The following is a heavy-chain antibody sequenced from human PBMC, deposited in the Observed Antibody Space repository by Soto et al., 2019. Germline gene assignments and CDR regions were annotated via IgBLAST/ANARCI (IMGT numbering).Heavy chain of an antibody. Sequence: QVQLVQSGAEVKKPGSSVKVSCKASGGTFSSYAISWVRQAPGQGREWMGGIIPIFGTANYAQKFQGRVTISADESTSPDYMELSSVRSEDTAVYYCARWDRSSSGDDYYGMDVWGQGTTVTVSS. V-gene: IGHV1-69*01. CDR2: IIPIFGTA. CDR3: ARWDRSSSGDDYYGMDV. D-gene: IGHD6-6*01. J-gene: IGHJ6*02. CDR1: GGTFSSYA.